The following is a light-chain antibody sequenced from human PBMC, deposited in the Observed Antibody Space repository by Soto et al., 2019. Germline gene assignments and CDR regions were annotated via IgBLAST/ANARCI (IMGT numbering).Light chain of an antibody. CDR1: SSNIGSGT. CDR3: ASWDDSLTGLYV. V-gene: IGLV1-44*01. CDR2: NNN. Sequence: SVLTQPPSVSGTPGQRVTISCSGGSSNIGSGTVNWYQQLPGTAPKLLIYNNNQRPSGVPDQFSGSKSGTSGSLAISGLQSEDEADYYCASWDDSLTGLYVFGTGTKVTVL. J-gene: IGLJ1*01.